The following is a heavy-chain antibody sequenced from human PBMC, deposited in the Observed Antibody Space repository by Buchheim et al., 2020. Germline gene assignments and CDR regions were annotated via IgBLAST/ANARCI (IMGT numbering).Heavy chain of an antibody. CDR1: GFTFSDYY. CDR3: AREPDRRDDFWSGSHFYYYYGMDV. CDR2: ISSSDSTI. D-gene: IGHD3-3*01. Sequence: QVQLVESGGGLVKPGGSLRLSCAASGFTFSDYYMSWIRQAPGKGLEWVSYISSSDSTIYYADSVKGRFTISRDNAKNSLYLQMNSLRAEDTAVYYCAREPDRRDDFWSGSHFYYYYGMDVWGQGTT. J-gene: IGHJ6*02. V-gene: IGHV3-11*01.